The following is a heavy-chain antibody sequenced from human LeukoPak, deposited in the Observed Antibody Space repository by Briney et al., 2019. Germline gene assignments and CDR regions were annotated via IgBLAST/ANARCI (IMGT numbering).Heavy chain of an antibody. Sequence: ASVKFSCKASGYTFTSYAMHWVRQAPGQRLEWMGWINAGNGNTKYSQKFQGIVTITRDTSASTAYMELSSLRSDDTALFYCPNSSYDILTGYYYYYGMDVWGKGTTVTVSS. V-gene: IGHV1-3*01. CDR2: INAGNGNT. J-gene: IGHJ6*04. CDR1: GYTFTSYA. D-gene: IGHD3-9*01. CDR3: PNSSYDILTGYYYYYGMDV.